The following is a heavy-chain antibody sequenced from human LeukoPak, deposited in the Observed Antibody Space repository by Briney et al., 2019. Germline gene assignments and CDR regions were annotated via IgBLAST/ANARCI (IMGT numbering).Heavy chain of an antibody. CDR2: ISWNSGSI. J-gene: IGHJ4*02. Sequence: PGGSLRLSCAASGFTFDDYAMHWVRQAPGKGLEWVSGISWNSGSIGYADSVKGRFTISRDNAKNSLYLQTNSLRAEDTALYYCAKDKGGYCSSTSCSNDYWGQGTLVTVSS. CDR3: AKDKGGYCSSTSCSNDY. CDR1: GFTFDDYA. V-gene: IGHV3-9*01. D-gene: IGHD2-2*01.